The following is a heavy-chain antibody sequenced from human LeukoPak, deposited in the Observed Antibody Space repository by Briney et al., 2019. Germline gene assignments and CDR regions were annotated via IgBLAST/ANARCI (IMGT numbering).Heavy chain of an antibody. CDR3: ARSPGDY. J-gene: IGHJ4*02. CDR1: EYTFTGFY. V-gene: IGHV1-2*02. CDR2: INPNTGDT. Sequence: ASVKVSCKASEYTFTGFYLHWVRQAPGQGLEWVGWINPNTGDTNYAQKFQGRVTMTRNTSISTAYMELSSLRSEDTAVYYCARSPGDYWGQGTLVTVSS.